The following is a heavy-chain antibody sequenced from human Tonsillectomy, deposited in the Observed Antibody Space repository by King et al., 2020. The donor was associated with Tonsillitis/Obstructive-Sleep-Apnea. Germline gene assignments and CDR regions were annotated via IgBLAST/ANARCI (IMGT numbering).Heavy chain of an antibody. V-gene: IGHV4-59*01. CDR1: GGSISSYY. Sequence: QLQESGPGLVKPSETLSLTCTVSGGSISSYYWSWIRQPPGKGLEWIGYIYYSGSTNYNPSLKGRVTISVDTSKNQFSLKLSSVTAADTAVYYCARVRSGDSKLYYFDYWGQGTLVTVSS. D-gene: IGHD2-21*02. CDR2: IYYSGST. CDR3: ARVRSGDSKLYYFDY. J-gene: IGHJ4*02.